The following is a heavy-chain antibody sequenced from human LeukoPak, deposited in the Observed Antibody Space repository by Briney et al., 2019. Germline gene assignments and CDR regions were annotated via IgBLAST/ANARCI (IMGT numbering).Heavy chain of an antibody. CDR2: NNHIGHII. V-gene: IGHV3-11*01. Sequence: GGPLRLSCAASEFTFSDYYMTWIRQAPGKAPEWIAYNNHIGHIIYYAGYVRGRFIISRDNAKDSLYLHMSSLRADDTAVYYCARVGVGIMVRAVSYWYFDLWGRGTLVTVSS. CDR1: EFTFSDYY. J-gene: IGHJ2*01. CDR3: ARVGVGIMVRAVSYWYFDL. D-gene: IGHD3-10*01.